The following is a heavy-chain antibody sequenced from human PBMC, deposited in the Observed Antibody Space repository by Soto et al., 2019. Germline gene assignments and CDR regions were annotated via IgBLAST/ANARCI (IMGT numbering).Heavy chain of an antibody. CDR3: ARELTRIAARGMDV. Sequence: PSETRSLTCTVSGGSIINYYWSGIRQSPGKGLEWIGYIYSSGSTSYNPFLQSRVTISVDTSKNQLSLKMTSVTAADTAIYYCARELTRIAARGMDVWGQGTTVTVSS. D-gene: IGHD2-15*01. CDR2: IYSSGST. CDR1: GGSIINYY. V-gene: IGHV4-59*01. J-gene: IGHJ6*02.